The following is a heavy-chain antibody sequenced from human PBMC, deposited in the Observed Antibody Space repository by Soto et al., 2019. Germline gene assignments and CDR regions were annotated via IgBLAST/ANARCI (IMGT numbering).Heavy chain of an antibody. J-gene: IGHJ6*02. CDR3: ARSKGFTSGYYYYGMDV. V-gene: IGHV3-13*01. Sequence: QPGGSLRLSCAASGFTFSSYDMHWVRQATGKGLEWVSAIGTAGDTYYPGSVKGRFTISRENAKNSLYLQMNSLRAGNTAVYYCARSKGFTSGYYYYGMDVWGQGTTVTVSS. CDR1: GFTFSSYD. D-gene: IGHD3-10*01. CDR2: IGTAGDT.